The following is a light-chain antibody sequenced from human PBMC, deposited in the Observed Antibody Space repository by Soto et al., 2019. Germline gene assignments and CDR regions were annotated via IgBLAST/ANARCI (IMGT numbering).Light chain of an antibody. CDR2: ENN. V-gene: IGLV1-40*01. Sequence: QSVLTQPPSVSGAPGQRVTISCTGSSSNIGAGHGVQWYQQPPGTAPKLLIYENNCRPSGVSVRFSGSKSGASASLAITGLHDDDEGDYYCQSYDSDLSVVFGGGTKLTVL. CDR1: SSNIGAGHG. J-gene: IGLJ2*01. CDR3: QSYDSDLSVV.